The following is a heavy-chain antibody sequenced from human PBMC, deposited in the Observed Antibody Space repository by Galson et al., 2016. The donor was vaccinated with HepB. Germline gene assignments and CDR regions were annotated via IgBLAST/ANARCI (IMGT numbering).Heavy chain of an antibody. V-gene: IGHV1-46*01. J-gene: IGHJ4*02. CDR1: GYIFSIYY. CDR3: AREDRQMLAFDS. Sequence: SVKVSCKASGYIFSIYYIHWVRQAPGQGLEWMGIINPSGGITSYAQKFQGRVTVTRDTSTSTVYMELSSLRSDDTAIYFCAREDRQMLAFDSWGQGTLVTVSS. CDR2: INPSGGIT. D-gene: IGHD2-8*01.